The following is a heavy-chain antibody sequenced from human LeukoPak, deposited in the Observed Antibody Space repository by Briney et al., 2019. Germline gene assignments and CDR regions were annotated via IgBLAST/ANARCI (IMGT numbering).Heavy chain of an antibody. Sequence: GGSLRLSCAASGFTFSSYGMHWVRQAPGKGLEWVAVIWYDGSNKYYADSVKGRFAISRDNSKNTLYLQMNSLRAEDTAVYYCAREELRLGYFDYWGQGTLVTVSS. J-gene: IGHJ4*02. CDR3: AREELRLGYFDY. CDR1: GFTFSSYG. D-gene: IGHD5-12*01. V-gene: IGHV3-33*01. CDR2: IWYDGSNK.